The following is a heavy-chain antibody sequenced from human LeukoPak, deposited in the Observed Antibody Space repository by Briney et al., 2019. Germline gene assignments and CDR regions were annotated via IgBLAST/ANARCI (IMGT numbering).Heavy chain of an antibody. CDR2: ISSSSSYI. CDR3: ARGGRSTYFDWSPDY. D-gene: IGHD3-9*01. Sequence: GGSLRLSCTASGFTFRTYWMNWVRQAPGKGLEWVSSISSSSSYIFYADSVKGRFTISRDNARNSLFLQMNSLRAEDTAVYYCARGGRSTYFDWSPDYWGQGTLVTVSS. V-gene: IGHV3-21*01. J-gene: IGHJ4*02. CDR1: GFTFRTYW.